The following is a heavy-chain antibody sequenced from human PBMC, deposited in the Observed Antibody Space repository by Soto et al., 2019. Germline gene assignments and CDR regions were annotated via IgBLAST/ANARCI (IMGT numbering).Heavy chain of an antibody. V-gene: IGHV2-5*02. CDR3: AHILHHNWNDLDAFDI. J-gene: IGHJ3*02. D-gene: IGHD1-20*01. CDR1: GFSLSTSGVG. Sequence: SGPTLVNPTQTLTLTCTFSGFSLSTSGVGVGWIRQPPGKALEWLALIYWDDDKRYSPSLKSRLTITKDTSKNQVVLTMTNMDPVDTATYYCAHILHHNWNDLDAFDIWGQGTMVTVSS. CDR2: IYWDDDK.